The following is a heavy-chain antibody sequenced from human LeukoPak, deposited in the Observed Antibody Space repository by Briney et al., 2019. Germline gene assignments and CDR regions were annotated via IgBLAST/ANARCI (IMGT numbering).Heavy chain of an antibody. V-gene: IGHV3-20*04. Sequence: PGGSLRLSCAASGFTFDDYGMSWVRQVPGKGLEWVSGINWNGGSTGYADSVKGRFTISRDNAKNSLYLQMNSLRGEDTAVYYCVKFRGQLLSSYYFDYWGQGTLVTVSS. CDR3: VKFRGQLLSSYYFDY. D-gene: IGHD2-2*01. CDR1: GFTFDDYG. CDR2: INWNGGST. J-gene: IGHJ4*02.